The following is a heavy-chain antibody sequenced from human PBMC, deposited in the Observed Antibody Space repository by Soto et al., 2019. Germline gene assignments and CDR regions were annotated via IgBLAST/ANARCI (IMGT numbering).Heavy chain of an antibody. CDR2: IIPIFGTA. CDR1: GGTFSSYA. Sequence: QVQLVQSGAEVKKPGSSVKVSCKASGGTFSSYAISWVRQAPGQGLEWMGGIIPIFGTANYSHQFQGRVTITEDESTSTDYMERSSLRSEDKAVYYCARQPVIAAAGTFDYWGQGTLVTVSS. V-gene: IGHV1-69*01. CDR3: ARQPVIAAAGTFDY. D-gene: IGHD6-13*01. J-gene: IGHJ4*02.